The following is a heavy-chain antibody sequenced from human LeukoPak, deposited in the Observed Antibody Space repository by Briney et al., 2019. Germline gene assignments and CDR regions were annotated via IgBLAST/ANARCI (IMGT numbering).Heavy chain of an antibody. D-gene: IGHD1-26*01. CDR1: GFTFDDYA. CDR3: AKDHNNRGSYRYYYYGMDV. CDR2: ISGDGGSK. Sequence: GGSLRLSCAASGFTFDDYAMHWVRQAPGKGLEWVFLISGDGGSKDYADSVKGRFTISRDNSKNSLYLQMNGLRSEDTALYYCAKDHNNRGSYRYYYYGMDVWGQGTTVTVSS. V-gene: IGHV3-43*02. J-gene: IGHJ6*02.